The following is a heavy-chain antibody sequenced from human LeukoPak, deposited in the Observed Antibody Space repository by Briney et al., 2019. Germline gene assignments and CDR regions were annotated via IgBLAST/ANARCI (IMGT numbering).Heavy chain of an antibody. D-gene: IGHD3-10*02. V-gene: IGHV3-11*04. J-gene: IGHJ6*04. CDR2: ISSSGSTI. CDR1: GFIFNDAW. Sequence: PGGSLRLSCAASGFIFNDAWMTWVRQAPGKGLEWVSYISSSGSTIYYADSVKGRFTISRDNAKNSLYLQMNSLRAEDTAVYYCAELGITMIGGVWGEGTTVTISS. CDR3: AELGITMIGGV.